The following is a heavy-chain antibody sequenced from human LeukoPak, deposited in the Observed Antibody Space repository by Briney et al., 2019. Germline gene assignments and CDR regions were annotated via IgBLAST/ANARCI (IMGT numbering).Heavy chain of an antibody. J-gene: IGHJ4*02. D-gene: IGHD2-15*01. Sequence: GASVKVSCKAFGYTFIGYYMYWVRQAPGQGLEWMGRINPNSGDTIYAQKFQGRVTMTRDTSISTAHMELSRLRSDDTAVYYCARERTSGGRARDYWGQGTLVTVSS. CDR1: GYTFIGYY. CDR2: INPNSGDT. CDR3: ARERTSGGRARDY. V-gene: IGHV1-2*02.